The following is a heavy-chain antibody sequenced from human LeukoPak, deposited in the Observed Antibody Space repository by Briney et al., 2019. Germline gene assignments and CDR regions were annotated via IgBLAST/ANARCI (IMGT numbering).Heavy chain of an antibody. CDR2: FSAYNGNR. Sequence: ASVKVSRKASGYTFTSYGISWERQPPGQGLEWMGWFSAYNGNRNNAQKLQGRVTMTTDTSTRTTYMELRSLRSDDTAVYYCAIEPVPYCRGGGCYSVAGGHYYYYYGMDVWGQGTTVTVSS. D-gene: IGHD2-15*01. CDR3: AIEPVPYCRGGGCYSVAGGHYYYYYGMDV. J-gene: IGHJ6*02. CDR1: GYTFTSYG. V-gene: IGHV1-18*01.